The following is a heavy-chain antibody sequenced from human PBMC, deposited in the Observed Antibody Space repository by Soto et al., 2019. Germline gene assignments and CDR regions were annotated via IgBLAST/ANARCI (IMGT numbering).Heavy chain of an antibody. CDR2: ISSSSSTI. D-gene: IGHD5-12*01. CDR1: GFTFSSYS. CDR3: ARDQGAYSGYDFNYGMDV. V-gene: IGHV3-48*02. Sequence: GGSLRLSCAASGFTFSSYSMNWVRQAPGKGLEWVSYISSSSSTIYYADSVKGRFTISRDNAKNSLYPQMNSLRDEDTAVYYCARDQGAYSGYDFNYGMDVWGQGTTVTV. J-gene: IGHJ6*02.